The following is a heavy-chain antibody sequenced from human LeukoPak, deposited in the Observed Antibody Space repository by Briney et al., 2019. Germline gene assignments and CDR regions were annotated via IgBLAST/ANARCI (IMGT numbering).Heavy chain of an antibody. Sequence: GGSLRLSCAASGFTFRTYGMHWVRQAPGKGLEWVAYIQYDGRNKYYPDSVKGRFTISRDDSKNTLYLQMNSLRPEDTAVYYCAKGSTWPNYFDYWGQGTLVTVSS. CDR2: IQYDGRNK. CDR1: GFTFRTYG. J-gene: IGHJ4*02. CDR3: AKGSTWPNYFDY. V-gene: IGHV3-30*02. D-gene: IGHD6-13*01.